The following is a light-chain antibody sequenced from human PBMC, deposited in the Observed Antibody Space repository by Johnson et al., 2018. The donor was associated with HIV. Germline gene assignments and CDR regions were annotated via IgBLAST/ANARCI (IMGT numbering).Light chain of an antibody. CDR2: DNN. CDR1: SSNIGNNY. V-gene: IGLV1-51*01. J-gene: IGLJ1*01. CDR3: GTWDSSLSVYV. Sequence: QPPSVSAAPGQKVTISCSGSSSNIGNNYVSWYQQLPGTAPKLLIYDNNKRPSGIPDRFSGSKSGTSATLGITGLQTGDEADYYCGTWDSSLSVYVFGTGSQVTVL.